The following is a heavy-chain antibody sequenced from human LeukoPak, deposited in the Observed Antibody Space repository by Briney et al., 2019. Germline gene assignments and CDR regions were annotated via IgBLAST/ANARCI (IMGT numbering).Heavy chain of an antibody. CDR3: TRVGYIDEGIDY. V-gene: IGHV3-7*04. CDR1: GFPLSSYW. D-gene: IGHD5-24*01. CDR2: IKQDGSKK. J-gene: IGHJ4*02. Sequence: GGSLRLSCVASGFPLSSYWMTWVRQAPGKGLEWVANIKQDGSKKSYVDSVKGRFTISRDNAKNSLYLQMNSLRAEDTAIYYCTRVGYIDEGIDYWGQGTLVAVSS.